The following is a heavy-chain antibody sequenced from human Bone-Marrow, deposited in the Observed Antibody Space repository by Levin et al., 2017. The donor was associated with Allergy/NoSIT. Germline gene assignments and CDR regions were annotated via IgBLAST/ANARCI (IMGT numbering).Heavy chain of an antibody. Sequence: GGSLRLSCAASGFTFSSYAMSWVRQAPGKGLEWVSAISGSGGSTYYADSVKGRFTTSRDNSKNTLYLQMNSLRAEDTAVYYCANHYYYGSGSYYYYYYYYMDVWGKGTTVTVSS. CDR3: ANHYYYGSGSYYYYYYYYMDV. J-gene: IGHJ6*03. V-gene: IGHV3-23*01. CDR2: ISGSGGST. CDR1: GFTFSSYA. D-gene: IGHD3-10*01.